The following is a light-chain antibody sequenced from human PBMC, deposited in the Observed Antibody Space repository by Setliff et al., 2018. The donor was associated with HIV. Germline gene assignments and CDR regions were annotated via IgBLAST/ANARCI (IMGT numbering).Light chain of an antibody. V-gene: IGLV2-14*03. CDR1: SSDIGTYNY. J-gene: IGLJ1*01. CDR2: DVS. CDR3: SSYTTTSILL. Sequence: QSALTQPASVSGSPGQSITISCTGTSSDIGTYNYVSWYQQHPGRAPKLMIYDVSFRPSGVSNRFSGSKSGSTASLTISGLQADDEADYYCSSYTTTSILLFGTGTQLTVL.